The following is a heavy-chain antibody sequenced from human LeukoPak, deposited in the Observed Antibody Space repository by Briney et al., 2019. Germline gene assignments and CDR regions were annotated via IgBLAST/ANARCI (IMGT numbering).Heavy chain of an antibody. CDR2: ISSSSSYI. J-gene: IGHJ4*02. CDR3: ARGYGDGYNYGY. Sequence: NPGGSLRLSCAASGFTFSSYAMSWVRQAPGKGLEWVSSISSSSSYIYYADSVKGRFTISRDNAKNSLYLQMNSLRAEDTAVYYCARGYGDGYNYGYWGQGTLVTVSS. D-gene: IGHD5-24*01. V-gene: IGHV3-21*01. CDR1: GFTFSSYA.